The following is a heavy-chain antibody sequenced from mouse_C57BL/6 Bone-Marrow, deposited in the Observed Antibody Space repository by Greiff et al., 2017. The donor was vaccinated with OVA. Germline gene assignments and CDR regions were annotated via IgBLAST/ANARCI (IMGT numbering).Heavy chain of an antibody. V-gene: IGHV1-80*01. Sequence: QVQLKESGAELVKPGASVKISCKASGYAFSSYWMNWVKQRPGKGLEWIGQIYPGDGDTNYNGKFKGKATLTADKSSSTAYMQLSSLTSEDSAVYFCASGDYGSSYWYFDVWGTGTTVTVSS. J-gene: IGHJ1*03. CDR1: GYAFSSYW. CDR2: IYPGDGDT. D-gene: IGHD1-1*01. CDR3: ASGDYGSSYWYFDV.